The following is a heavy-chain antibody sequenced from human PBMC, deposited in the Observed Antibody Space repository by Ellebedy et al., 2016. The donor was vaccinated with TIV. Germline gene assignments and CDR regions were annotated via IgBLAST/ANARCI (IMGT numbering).Heavy chain of an antibody. CDR3: AKDRRGDYYYYYMDV. Sequence: GESLKISXAASGFTFSSYGMHWVRQAPGKGLEWVAVISYDGSNKYYADSVKGRFTISRDNSKNTLYLQMNSLRAEDTAVYYCAKDRRGDYYYYYMDVWGKGTTVTVSS. V-gene: IGHV3-30*18. CDR2: ISYDGSNK. CDR1: GFTFSSYG. D-gene: IGHD3-16*01. J-gene: IGHJ6*03.